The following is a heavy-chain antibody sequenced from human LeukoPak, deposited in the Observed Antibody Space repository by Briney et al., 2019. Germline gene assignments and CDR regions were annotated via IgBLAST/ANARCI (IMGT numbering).Heavy chain of an antibody. D-gene: IGHD2-8*02. Sequence: PGGSLRLSCAASGFTFSSYWMSWVRQAPGKGLEWVANIKQNGSEKYYVDSAKGRFTISRDNAKNSLYLQMNSLRAEDTAVYYCASSKGLWSPFDIWGQGTMVTVSS. V-gene: IGHV3-7*01. J-gene: IGHJ3*02. CDR1: GFTFSSYW. CDR3: ASSKGLWSPFDI. CDR2: IKQNGSEK.